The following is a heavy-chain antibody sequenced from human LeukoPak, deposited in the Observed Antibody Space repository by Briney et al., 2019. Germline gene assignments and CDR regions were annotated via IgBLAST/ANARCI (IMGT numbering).Heavy chain of an antibody. J-gene: IGHJ3*02. D-gene: IGHD1-26*01. CDR1: GFTFDDYA. Sequence: PGRSLRLSCAVSGFTFDDYAMHWVRQAPGKGLEWVSLISWNSVLTVYADSVKGRFTVSRDNARNSLYLQMNSLRAEDTALYYCAKALGDKEKATTLRAFDMWGQGTLVTVSS. V-gene: IGHV3-9*01. CDR2: ISWNSVLT. CDR3: AKALGDKEKATTLRAFDM.